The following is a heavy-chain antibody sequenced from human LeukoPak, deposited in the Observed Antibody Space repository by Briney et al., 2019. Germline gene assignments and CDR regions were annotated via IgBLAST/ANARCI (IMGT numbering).Heavy chain of an antibody. J-gene: IGHJ4*02. Sequence: RGSLRLSCAASGFTVSSNYMSWVRQAPGKGLEWVSVIYSGGSTYYADSVKGRFTISRDNSKNTLYLQMNSLRAEDTAVYYCARGSSSWYFGYYFDYWGQGTLVTVSS. CDR2: IYSGGST. CDR3: ARGSSSWYFGYYFDY. D-gene: IGHD6-13*01. CDR1: GFTVSSNY. V-gene: IGHV3-66*01.